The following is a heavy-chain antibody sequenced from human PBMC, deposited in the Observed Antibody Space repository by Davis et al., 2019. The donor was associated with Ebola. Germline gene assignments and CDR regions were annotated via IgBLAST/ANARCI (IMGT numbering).Heavy chain of an antibody. CDR2: INPNSGGT. J-gene: IGHJ4*02. D-gene: IGHD2/OR15-2a*01. Sequence: ASVKVSCKAAGGTLRTHGISWVRQAPGQGLEWMGRINPNSGGTNYAQKFQGRVTMTRDTSISTAYMELSRLRSDDTAVYYCAREILWSLEYYFDYWGQGTLVTVSS. CDR1: GGTLRTHG. V-gene: IGHV1-2*06. CDR3: AREILWSLEYYFDY.